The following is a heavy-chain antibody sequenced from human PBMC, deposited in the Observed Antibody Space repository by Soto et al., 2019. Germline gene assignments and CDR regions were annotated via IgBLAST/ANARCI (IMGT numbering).Heavy chain of an antibody. J-gene: IGHJ6*02. V-gene: IGHV1-69*12. CDR1: GGTFSTSA. Sequence: QVQLMQSGAEVKKPGSSVKVSCKASGGTFSTSAICWVRQAPGEGLEWVGGIMPIFATPDYAQKFQGRVTISADESTATAYLELTSLTTDDTAVYYCARDKDRQQLGGNYYYILDVWGQGTAITVSS. CDR2: IMPIFATP. CDR3: ARDKDRQQLGGNYYYILDV. D-gene: IGHD3-3*02.